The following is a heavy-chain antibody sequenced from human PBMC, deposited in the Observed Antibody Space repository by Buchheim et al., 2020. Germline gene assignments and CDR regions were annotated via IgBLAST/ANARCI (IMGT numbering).Heavy chain of an antibody. V-gene: IGHV3-48*01. Sequence: EVQLVESGGGLVQPGGSLRLSCAASGFTFSSYSMNWVRQAPGKGLEWVSYISSSSSTIYYANSVKGRFTISRDNAKNSLYLQMNSLRAEDTAVYYCARGLYSNSHFFRYWGQGTL. D-gene: IGHD4-11*01. CDR3: ARGLYSNSHFFRY. CDR1: GFTFSSYS. CDR2: ISSSSSTI. J-gene: IGHJ4*02.